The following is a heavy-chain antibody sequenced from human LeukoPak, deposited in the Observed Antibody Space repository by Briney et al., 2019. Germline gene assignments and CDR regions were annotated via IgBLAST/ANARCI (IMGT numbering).Heavy chain of an antibody. CDR1: GYTFASYW. CDR3: ATPYPREYCSSTTCYFNY. V-gene: IGHV5-51*01. CDR2: IYPGDSDT. Sequence: GESLKISCKGSGYTFASYWIGWVRQMPGKGLEWMGIIYPGDSDTRYSPSFQGQVTISADKSTSTAYLQWNSLKASDTAMYYCATPYPREYCSSTTCYFNYWGQGTLVTVSS. J-gene: IGHJ4*02. D-gene: IGHD2-2*01.